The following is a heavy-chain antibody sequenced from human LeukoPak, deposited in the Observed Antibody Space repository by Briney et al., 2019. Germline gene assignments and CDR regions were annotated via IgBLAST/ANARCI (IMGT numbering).Heavy chain of an antibody. Sequence: GGSLRLSCAASGFTFSSYSMNWVRQAPGKGLEWVSYISSSSSTIYYADSVKGRFTISRDNAKNSLYLQMNSLRAEDTAVYYCARLAARRAFDIWGQGTMVTVSS. CDR1: GFTFSSYS. CDR3: ARLAARRAFDI. J-gene: IGHJ3*02. CDR2: ISSSSSTI. D-gene: IGHD6-6*01. V-gene: IGHV3-48*01.